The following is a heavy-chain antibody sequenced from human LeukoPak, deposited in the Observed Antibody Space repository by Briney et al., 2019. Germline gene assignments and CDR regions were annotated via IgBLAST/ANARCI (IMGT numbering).Heavy chain of an antibody. D-gene: IGHD3-10*01. V-gene: IGHV1-24*01. CDR3: AAQAGGPGMWYFDV. CDR2: INLEEGKN. CDR1: GYALIAVA. Sequence: ASVKVSCTVSGYALIAVAMHWLRQAPGKGLEWMGGINLEEGKNINAHKFKGRLSVTEDTSTDSSHMELSNLRSEDTAVYYCAAQAGGPGMWYFDVWGRGTLVTVSS. J-gene: IGHJ2*01.